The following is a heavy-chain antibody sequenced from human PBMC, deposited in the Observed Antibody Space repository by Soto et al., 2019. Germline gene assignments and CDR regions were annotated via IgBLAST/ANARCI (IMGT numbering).Heavy chain of an antibody. J-gene: IGHJ4*02. CDR2: ISGSGGST. CDR1: GFTFNNYW. D-gene: IGHD2-2*01. CDR3: AGVPPGFDY. Sequence: EVLLVESGGGLVHPGGSLRLSCVASGFTFNNYWMHWVRQVPGKGLVWVSAISGSGGSTYYADSVKGRFTISRDNSKNTLYLQMNSLRAEDTAVYYCAGVPPGFDYWGQGTLVTVSS. V-gene: IGHV3-23*04.